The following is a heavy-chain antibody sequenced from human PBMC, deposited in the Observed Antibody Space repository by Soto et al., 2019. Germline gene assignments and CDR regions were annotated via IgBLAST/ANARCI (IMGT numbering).Heavy chain of an antibody. V-gene: IGHV1-46*01. CDR3: ARDSTLAY. Sequence: ASVKVSCKASGYTFTRYYIHWVRQAPGQGLEWMGIIIPSGGGTSYAQKFQARVTMTRDTSTSTVYMELSSLTSDDTAVYYCARDSTLAYWGQGTLVTVSS. CDR2: IIPSGGGT. J-gene: IGHJ1*01. CDR1: GYTFTRYY.